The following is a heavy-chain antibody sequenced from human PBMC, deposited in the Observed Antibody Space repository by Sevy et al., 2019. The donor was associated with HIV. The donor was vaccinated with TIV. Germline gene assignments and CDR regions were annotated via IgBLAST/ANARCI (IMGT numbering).Heavy chain of an antibody. CDR1: GYSFTGQY. Sequence: ASVKVSCQASGYSFTGQYMHWVRQAPGQGLEWMGWINPNSGATNYAQEFQGRVTMTRDTSISTAYMELSGLKFDDTAVYYCARPGGDLWGRGTLVTVSS. CDR2: INPNSGAT. D-gene: IGHD3-16*01. V-gene: IGHV1-2*02. J-gene: IGHJ4*02. CDR3: ARPGGDL.